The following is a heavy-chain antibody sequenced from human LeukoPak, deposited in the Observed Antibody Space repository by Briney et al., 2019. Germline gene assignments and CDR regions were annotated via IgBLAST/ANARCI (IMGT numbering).Heavy chain of an antibody. CDR1: GGSFSGYY. Sequence: SETLSLTCAVYGGSFSGYYWSWIRQPPGKGLEWIGYIYYSGSTNYNPSLKSRVTISVDTSKNQFSLKLSSVTAADTAVYYCARHSIVGATLDAFDIWGQGTMVTVSS. CDR3: ARHSIVGATLDAFDI. V-gene: IGHV4-59*08. CDR2: IYYSGST. D-gene: IGHD1-26*01. J-gene: IGHJ3*02.